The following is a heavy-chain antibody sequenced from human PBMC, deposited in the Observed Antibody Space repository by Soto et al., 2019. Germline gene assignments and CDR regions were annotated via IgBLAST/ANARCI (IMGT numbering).Heavy chain of an antibody. V-gene: IGHV3-7*01. CDR3: AREEHGYCSSTSCYYYYYMDV. J-gene: IGHJ6*03. D-gene: IGHD2-2*01. CDR1: GFTFSSYW. CDR2: IKQDGSEK. Sequence: GGSLRLSCAASGFTFSSYWMSWVRQAPGKGLEWVANIKQDGSEKYYVDSVKGRFTISRDNAKNSLYLRMNSLRAEDTAVYYCAREEHGYCSSTSCYYYYYMDVWGKGTTVTVSS.